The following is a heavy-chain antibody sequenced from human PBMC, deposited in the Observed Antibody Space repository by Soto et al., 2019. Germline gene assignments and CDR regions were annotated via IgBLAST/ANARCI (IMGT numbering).Heavy chain of an antibody. J-gene: IGHJ4*02. Sequence: GGSLRLSCAASGFTVSSNYMSWVRQAPGKGLEWVSVIYSGGSTYYADSVKGRFTISRDNSKNTLYLQMNSLRAEDTAVYYCARDRYDSSGYLYYWGQGTLVTVSS. CDR2: IYSGGST. V-gene: IGHV3-53*01. D-gene: IGHD3-22*01. CDR1: GFTVSSNY. CDR3: ARDRYDSSGYLYY.